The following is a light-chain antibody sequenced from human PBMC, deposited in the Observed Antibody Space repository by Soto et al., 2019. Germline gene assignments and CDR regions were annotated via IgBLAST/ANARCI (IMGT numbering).Light chain of an antibody. CDR2: TAS. CDR1: QGISSY. J-gene: IGKJ5*01. Sequence: DLQLTQSPSFLSASVGDRVTITCRASQGISSYLAWYQQKPGKAPKLLIYTASTLQSGVPSRFSGSGSGTEFTLTISSLQPEDFATYYCQQLNSYPSTFGQGTRLEIK. CDR3: QQLNSYPST. V-gene: IGKV1-9*01.